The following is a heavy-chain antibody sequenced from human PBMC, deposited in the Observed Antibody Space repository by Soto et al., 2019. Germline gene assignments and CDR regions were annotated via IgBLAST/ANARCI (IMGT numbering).Heavy chain of an antibody. CDR1: GGSISSGGYY. J-gene: IGHJ4*02. CDR3: ARDREYCTNGVCPSS. D-gene: IGHD2-8*01. CDR2: IYYSGST. V-gene: IGHV4-31*03. Sequence: QVQLQQAGPGLLNPSQTLSLTCTVSGGSISSGGYYWSWIRQHPGKGLEWIGYIYYSGSTYYNPSLKRRVTISVDTSKNQFSLKLSYVTAADTAVYYCARDREYCTNGVCPSSWGQGTLVTASS.